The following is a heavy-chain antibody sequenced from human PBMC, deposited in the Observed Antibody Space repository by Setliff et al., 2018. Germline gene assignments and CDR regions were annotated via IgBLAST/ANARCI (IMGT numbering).Heavy chain of an antibody. CDR3: ARDHAYGSRFYYYYYGMDV. CDR2: IKQDGSEK. CDR1: GFTFSRYW. Sequence: PGGSLRLSCAASGFTFSRYWMSWVRQAPGKGLEWVANIKQDGSEKYYVDSVKGLFTISRDNAKNSLYLQMNSLRAEDTAVYYCARDHAYGSRFYYYYYGMDVWGQGTTVTVSS. V-gene: IGHV3-7*01. J-gene: IGHJ6*02. D-gene: IGHD3-10*01.